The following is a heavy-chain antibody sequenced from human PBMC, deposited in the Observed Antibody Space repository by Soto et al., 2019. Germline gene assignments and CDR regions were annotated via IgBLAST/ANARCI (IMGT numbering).Heavy chain of an antibody. CDR1: GFTFNNYG. V-gene: IGHV3-30*18. CDR2: LSSDGSDK. J-gene: IGHJ3*01. CDR3: AKDQGIAASHGID. Sequence: QVQLVESGGGVVQPGTSLRLSCAASGFTFNNYGIHWVRQAPGTGLEWVAALSSDGSDKYYADSVKGRLTISRDNSKNTVYLQMHSLRAEDTAVYYCAKDQGIAASHGIDWGQGTMVTVSS. D-gene: IGHD6-13*01.